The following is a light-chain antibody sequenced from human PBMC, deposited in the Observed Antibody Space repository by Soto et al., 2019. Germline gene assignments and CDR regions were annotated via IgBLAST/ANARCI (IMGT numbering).Light chain of an antibody. CDR1: QRVRHNY. Sequence: EIVLPQSPGTLSLSPGESAPLSCRARQRVRHNYLAWYQQKPGKAPRLLIYGASNRATGIPNRFSGSGSGTDFTLTISRLEPEDVAVYYCQQYGSSPRTFGQGTKVDIK. V-gene: IGKV3-20*01. CDR3: QQYGSSPRT. J-gene: IGKJ1*01. CDR2: GAS.